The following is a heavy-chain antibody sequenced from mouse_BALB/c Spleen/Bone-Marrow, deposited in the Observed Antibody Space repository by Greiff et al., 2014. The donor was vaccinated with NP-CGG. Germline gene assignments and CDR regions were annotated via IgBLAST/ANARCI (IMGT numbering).Heavy chain of an antibody. V-gene: IGHV14-4*02. CDR1: GFNIKDYY. J-gene: IGHJ2*01. CDR3: NARGDYDFDYFDY. Sequence: VQLQQSGAELVRSRASVKLSCTASGFNIKDYYMHWVKQRPEQGLEWTGWIDPENGDTEYAPKFQGKATMTADTSSNTAYLQLSSLTSEDTAVYYCNARGDYDFDYFDYWGQGTTLTVSS. CDR2: IDPENGDT. D-gene: IGHD2-4*01.